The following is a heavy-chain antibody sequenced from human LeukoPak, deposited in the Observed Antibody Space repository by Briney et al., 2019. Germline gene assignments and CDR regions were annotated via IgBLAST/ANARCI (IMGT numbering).Heavy chain of an antibody. CDR2: INAGNGNT. D-gene: IGHD5-12*01. Sequence: GASVKVSCKASGYTFTSYAMHWVRQAPGQRLEWMGWINAGNGNTKYSQEFQGRVTITRDTSASTAYMELSSLRSEDMAVYYCAREGRGRSGYDFGYYYYYMDVWGKGTTVTVPS. CDR1: GYTFTSYA. J-gene: IGHJ6*03. V-gene: IGHV1-3*03. CDR3: AREGRGRSGYDFGYYYYYMDV.